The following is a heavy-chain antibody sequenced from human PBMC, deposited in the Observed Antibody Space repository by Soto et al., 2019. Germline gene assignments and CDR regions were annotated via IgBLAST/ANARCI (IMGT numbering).Heavy chain of an antibody. CDR2: INHSGST. CDR3: ARDTRDGYYFEY. Sequence: SETLSLTCAVYGGSFSVYYCSWIRQPPGQGLEWIGEINHSGSTNYTPSLESRVTISVDKSKNQFSLELSSVPAADTAVYSCARDTRDGYYFEYWGKGILVTVSS. V-gene: IGHV4-34*01. CDR1: GGSFSVYY. D-gene: IGHD2-15*01. J-gene: IGHJ4*02.